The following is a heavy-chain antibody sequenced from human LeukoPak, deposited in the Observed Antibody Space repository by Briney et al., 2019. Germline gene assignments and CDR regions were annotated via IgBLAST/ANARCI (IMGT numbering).Heavy chain of an antibody. J-gene: IGHJ4*02. V-gene: IGHV4-4*07. CDR2: IYPSGST. CDR3: ARGACCGSASCYVTD. CDR1: GGSISDYF. Sequence: PSETLSLTCTVSGGSISDYFWTWIRQPAGKGLEWIGRIYPSGSTNYNPSLRGRVTILVDKSKNQFSLKLNSVTAADTAVFYCARGACCGSASCYVTDWGQGTLVTVSS. D-gene: IGHD2-2*01.